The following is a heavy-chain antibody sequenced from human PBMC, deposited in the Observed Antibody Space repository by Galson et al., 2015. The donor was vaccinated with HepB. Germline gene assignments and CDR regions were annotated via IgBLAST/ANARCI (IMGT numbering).Heavy chain of an antibody. V-gene: IGHV3-30-3*01. D-gene: IGHD4-17*01. CDR2: ISYDGSNE. J-gene: IGHJ4*02. Sequence: SLRLSCAASGFTFSSYAMHWVRQAPGKGLEWVAVISYDGSNEYYADSVKGRFTISRDNSKNTLYLQMNSLRAEGTAVYYCARGRDYGDYSGRVFDYWGQGTLVTVSS. CDR1: GFTFSSYA. CDR3: ARGRDYGDYSGRVFDY.